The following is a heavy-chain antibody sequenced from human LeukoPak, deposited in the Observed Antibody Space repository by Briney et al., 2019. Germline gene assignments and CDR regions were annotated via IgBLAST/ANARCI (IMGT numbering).Heavy chain of an antibody. J-gene: IGHJ4*02. V-gene: IGHV4-59*01. CDR1: GGSISGYY. CDR3: ARVQQQWLGAYPDY. Sequence: SETLSLTCTVSGGSISGYYWSWIRQPPGKGLEWIAYIYYNGISNYNPSLKSRVIISVDTSKNQFSLKLSSVTAADTAVYYCARVQQQWLGAYPDYWGQGTLVTVSS. CDR2: IYYNGIS. D-gene: IGHD6-19*01.